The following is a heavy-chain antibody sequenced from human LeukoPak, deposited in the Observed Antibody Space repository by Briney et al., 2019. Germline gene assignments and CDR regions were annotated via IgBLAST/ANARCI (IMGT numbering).Heavy chain of an antibody. CDR3: ARSSADIVVVVGGDY. D-gene: IGHD2-15*01. Sequence: GRSLRLSCAASGFTFSSYGMHWVRQAPGKGLEWVAVIWYDGSNKYYADSVKGRFTISRDNSKNTLYLQMNSLRAEDTAVYYCARSSADIVVVVGGDYWGQGTLVTVSS. CDR2: IWYDGSNK. CDR1: GFTFSSYG. J-gene: IGHJ4*02. V-gene: IGHV3-33*01.